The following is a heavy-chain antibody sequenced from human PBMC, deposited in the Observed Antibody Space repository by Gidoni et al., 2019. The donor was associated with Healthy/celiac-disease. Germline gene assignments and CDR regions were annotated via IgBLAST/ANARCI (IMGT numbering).Heavy chain of an antibody. V-gene: IGHV1-69*01. Sequence: QVQLVQSGAEVKKPGSSVKVSCKASGGTFSSYAISWVGQAPGQGLEWMGGIIPIFGTANYAQKFQGRVTITADESTSTAYMELSSLRSEDTAVYYCARGPKMGTPRYFDYWGQGTLVTLSS. D-gene: IGHD1-1*01. CDR2: IIPIFGTA. CDR3: ARGPKMGTPRYFDY. J-gene: IGHJ4*02. CDR1: GGTFSSYA.